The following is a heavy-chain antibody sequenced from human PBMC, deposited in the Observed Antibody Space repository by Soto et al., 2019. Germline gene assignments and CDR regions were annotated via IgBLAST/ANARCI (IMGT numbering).Heavy chain of an antibody. CDR1: GFIVSSSY. J-gene: IGHJ4*02. D-gene: IGHD6-25*01. CDR3: ARCSGWDGQCYFDC. V-gene: IGHV3-53*02. Sequence: EVQLVETGGGLIQPGGSLRLSCAASGFIVSSSYMSWVRQAPGKGLEWVSVLYSDGRTYYADSVKGRFTISRDNSKNTLYLQMNSLSAEDTAVYYCARCSGWDGQCYFDCWGQGTLVTVSS. CDR2: LYSDGRT.